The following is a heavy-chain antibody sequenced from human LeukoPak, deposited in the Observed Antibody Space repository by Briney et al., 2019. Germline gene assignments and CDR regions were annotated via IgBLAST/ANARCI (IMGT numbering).Heavy chain of an antibody. J-gene: IGHJ4*02. CDR1: GGTFSSYA. CDR2: IIPIFGTA. Sequence: SVKVSCKASGGTFSSYAISWVRQAPGQGLEWMGGIIPIFGTANYAQKFQGRVTITADESTSTAYMELSSLRSEDTAVYYCARVTIPYGSGSYLDYWGQGTLVTVSS. V-gene: IGHV1-69*13. D-gene: IGHD3-10*01. CDR3: ARVTIPYGSGSYLDY.